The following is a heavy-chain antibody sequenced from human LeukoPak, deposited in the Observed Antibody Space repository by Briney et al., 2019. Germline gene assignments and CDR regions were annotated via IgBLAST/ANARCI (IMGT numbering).Heavy chain of an antibody. J-gene: IGHJ4*02. V-gene: IGHV3-23*01. Sequence: GGSLRLSCAASGFTFSSYAMSWVRQAPGKGLEWASSLSGSGADTYYADSVKGRFTISRDNAKNTAYLQMNSLRAEDTAVYYCAKDPYGTRYFDYWGQGTLVTAS. D-gene: IGHD2-2*01. CDR1: GFTFSSYA. CDR2: LSGSGADT. CDR3: AKDPYGTRYFDY.